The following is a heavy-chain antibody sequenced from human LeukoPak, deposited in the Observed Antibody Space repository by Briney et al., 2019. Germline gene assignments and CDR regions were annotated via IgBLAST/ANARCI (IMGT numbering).Heavy chain of an antibody. CDR3: ARGLPYSSSPQYYFDY. D-gene: IGHD6-6*01. CDR1: GGSFSGYY. CDR2: INHSGST. Sequence: PSETLSLTWAVYGGSFSGYYWSWIRQPPGKGLEWIGEINHSGSTNYNPSLKSRVTISVDTSKNQFSLKLSSVAAADTAVYYCARGLPYSSSPQYYFDYWGQGTLVTVSS. V-gene: IGHV4-34*01. J-gene: IGHJ4*02.